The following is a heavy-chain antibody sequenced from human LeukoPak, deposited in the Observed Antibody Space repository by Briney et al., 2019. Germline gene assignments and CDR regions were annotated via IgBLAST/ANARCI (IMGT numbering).Heavy chain of an antibody. CDR2: IYYSGST. V-gene: IGHV4-59*01. Sequence: SETLSLTCTVSGGSISSYYWSWIRQPPGKGLEWIGYIYYSGSTNYNPSLKSRVTISVKTSKNQFSLKLSSVTAADTAVYYCARDGYYDSSGYHDAFDIWGQGTMVTVSS. CDR3: ARDGYYDSSGYHDAFDI. CDR1: GGSISSYY. D-gene: IGHD3-22*01. J-gene: IGHJ3*02.